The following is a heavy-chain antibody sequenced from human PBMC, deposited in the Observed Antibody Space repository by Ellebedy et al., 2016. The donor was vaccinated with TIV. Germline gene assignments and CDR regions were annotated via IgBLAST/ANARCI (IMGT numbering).Heavy chain of an antibody. CDR2: INAGNGNT. CDR3: ARDPEGAYYYGSGKFDY. D-gene: IGHD3-10*01. V-gene: IGHV1-3*01. J-gene: IGHJ4*02. Sequence: ASVKVSCXASGYTFTSHTINWVRQAPGQRLEWLGWINAGNGNTKYSQKFQGRVTITRDTSTSTVYMEMSSLRSEDTAVFYCARDPEGAYYYGSGKFDYWGQGTLVTVSS. CDR1: GYTFTSHT.